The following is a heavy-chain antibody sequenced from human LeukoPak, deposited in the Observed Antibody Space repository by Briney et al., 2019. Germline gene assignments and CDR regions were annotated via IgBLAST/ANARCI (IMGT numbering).Heavy chain of an antibody. J-gene: IGHJ6*03. D-gene: IGHD2-21*02. CDR3: ARDGYCGGDCTSYYYYYYMDV. CDR2: IYHSGST. V-gene: IGHV4-38-2*02. Sequence: PSETLSLTCTVSGYSISSGYYWGWIRQPPGKGLEWIGSIYHSGSTYYNPSLKSRVTISVDTSKNQFSLKLSSVTAADTAVYYCARDGYCGGDCTSYYYYYYMDVWGKGTTVTVSS. CDR1: GYSISSGYY.